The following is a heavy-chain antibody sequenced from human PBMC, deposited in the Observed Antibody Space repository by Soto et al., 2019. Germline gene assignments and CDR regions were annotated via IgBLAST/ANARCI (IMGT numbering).Heavy chain of an antibody. D-gene: IGHD3-9*01. CDR1: GFTFSSYA. V-gene: IGHV3-23*01. J-gene: IGHJ3*02. Sequence: GGSLRLSCAASGFTFSSYAMSWVRQAPGKGLEWVSAISGSGGSTYYADSVKGRFTISRDNSKNTLYLQMNSLRAEDTAVYYCAKNPPLGGYFDWLPNRGPGDAFDIWGQGTMVTVSS. CDR2: ISGSGGST. CDR3: AKNPPLGGYFDWLPNRGPGDAFDI.